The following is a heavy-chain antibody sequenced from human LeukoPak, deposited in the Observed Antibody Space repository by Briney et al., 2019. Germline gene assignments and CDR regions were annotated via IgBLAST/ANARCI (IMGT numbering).Heavy chain of an antibody. CDR3: ARDYGSGNSQIFDY. V-gene: IGHV4-39*07. J-gene: IGHJ4*02. CDR1: GGSIGSSSYY. D-gene: IGHD3-10*01. CDR2: IYYSGST. Sequence: SETLSLTCTVSGGSIGSSSYYWGWIRQPPGKGLEWIGSIYYSGSTYYNPSLKSRVTISVDTSKNQFSLKLSSVTAADTAMYYCARDYGSGNSQIFDYWGQGTLVTVSS.